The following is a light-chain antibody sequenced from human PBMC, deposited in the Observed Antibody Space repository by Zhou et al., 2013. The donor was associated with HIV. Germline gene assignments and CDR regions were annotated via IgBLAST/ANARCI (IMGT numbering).Light chain of an antibody. CDR2: GAS. J-gene: IGKJ4*01. V-gene: IGKV3-20*01. CDR1: HTISANY. Sequence: EIVLTQSPGTLSLSPGEGATLSCRASHTISANYVAWYQQKPGQAPRLLVYGASTRATGIPDRFTGSGSVTDFTLTISRLEPEDFAVYYCQQYGSSPLTFGGGTKVEIK. CDR3: QQYGSSPLT.